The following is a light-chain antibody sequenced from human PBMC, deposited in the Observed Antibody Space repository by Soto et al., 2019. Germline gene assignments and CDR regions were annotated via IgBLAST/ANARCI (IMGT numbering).Light chain of an antibody. J-gene: IGLJ1*01. CDR3: AAWDDSLSGYV. V-gene: IGLV1-44*01. Sequence: QSVLTQPPSASGTPGQRVTISCSGSTSNIGSNTVNWYQQLPGTAPKLLIYSNNQRHSGVPDRFSGSKSGTSASLAIRGLQSEDEADYDCAAWDDSLSGYVFGTGTKLTVL. CDR1: TSNIGSNT. CDR2: SNN.